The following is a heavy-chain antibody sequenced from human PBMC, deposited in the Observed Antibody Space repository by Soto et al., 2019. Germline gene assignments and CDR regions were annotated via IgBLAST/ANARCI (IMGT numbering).Heavy chain of an antibody. CDR2: INPNSGGT. CDR3: ARAGCSSTSCYLENGMDV. V-gene: IGHV1-2*04. CDR1: GYTFTGYY. Sequence: QVQLVQSGAEVKKPGASVKVSCKASGYTFTGYYMHWVRQAPGQGLEWMGWINPNSGGTNYAQKFQGWVTMTRDTSLSTAYMELGRLRSDDTAVYYCARAGCSSTSCYLENGMDVWGQGTTVTVSS. J-gene: IGHJ6*02. D-gene: IGHD2-2*01.